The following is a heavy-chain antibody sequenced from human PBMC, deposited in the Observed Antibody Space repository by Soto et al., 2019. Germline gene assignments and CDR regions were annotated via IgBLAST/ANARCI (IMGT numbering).Heavy chain of an antibody. V-gene: IGHV4-30-4*01. CDR3: ARAPFIVVVPAAIGGPYYYYYYGMDV. Sequence: QVQLQESGPGLVKPSQTLSLTCTVSGGSISSGDYYWSWIRQPPGKGLEWIGYIYYSGSTYYNPSLKSRVTISVDTSKNQFSLKLSSVTAADTAVYYCARAPFIVVVPAAIGGPYYYYYYGMDVWGQGTTVTVSS. CDR2: IYYSGST. D-gene: IGHD2-2*02. J-gene: IGHJ6*02. CDR1: GGSISSGDYY.